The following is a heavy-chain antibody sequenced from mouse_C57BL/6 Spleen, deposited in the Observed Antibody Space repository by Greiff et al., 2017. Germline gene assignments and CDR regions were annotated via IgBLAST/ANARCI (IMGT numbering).Heavy chain of an antibody. CDR2: IDPSDSYT. Sequence: VQLQQSGAELVMPGASVKLSCKASGYTFTSYWMHWVKQRPGQGLEWIGEIDPSDSYTNYNQKFKGKSTLTVDKSSSTAYMQLSSLTSEDSAVYYCARPIYYDYDGSFAYWGQGTLVTVSA. J-gene: IGHJ3*01. CDR1: GYTFTSYW. CDR3: ARPIYYDYDGSFAY. V-gene: IGHV1-69*01. D-gene: IGHD2-4*01.